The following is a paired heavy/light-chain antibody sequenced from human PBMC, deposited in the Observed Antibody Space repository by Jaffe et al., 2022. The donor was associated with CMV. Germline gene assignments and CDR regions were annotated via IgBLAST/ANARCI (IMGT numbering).Light chain of an antibody. Sequence: DIVMTQTPLSLSVSPGQPASISCKSGQSLLHSDGKTCLYWYLQKPGQPPQLLIYEISNRFSGVPDRFSGAGSGTDFTLKISRVEADDVGVYYCMQSILLPYTFGQGTKLEIK. CDR3: MQSILLPYT. CDR2: EIS. V-gene: IGKV2D-29*01. CDR1: QSLLHSDGKTC. J-gene: IGKJ2*01.
Heavy chain of an antibody. D-gene: IGHD2-15*01. Sequence: EVQLVESGGVLVQPGGSLRLSCAASGFTFSSYWMHWVRQVPGKGLVWVSRINSDGSSTYYADSVKGRFTISRDNAKNTLYLQMNSLRAEDTAVYHCARWRWGGSWYFDLWGRGTLVTVSS. CDR2: INSDGSST. V-gene: IGHV3-74*01. J-gene: IGHJ2*01. CDR3: ARWRWGGSWYFDL. CDR1: GFTFSSYW.